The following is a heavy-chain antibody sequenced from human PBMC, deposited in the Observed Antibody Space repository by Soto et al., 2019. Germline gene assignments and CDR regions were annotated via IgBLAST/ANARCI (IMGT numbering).Heavy chain of an antibody. D-gene: IGHD2-2*01. V-gene: IGHV1-18*04. CDR1: GYTSAYFG. CDR2: VSGNNGAS. Sequence: ASVKVSCKASGYTSAYFGISWVRQAPGQGLEWMGWVSGNNGASNPAPKVQGRITMTLDTSTGVSYMALRSLRSDDTAIYYCVRDQKYFRVNGNWFDSWGQGTLVPVSS. CDR3: VRDQKYFRVNGNWFDS. J-gene: IGHJ5*01.